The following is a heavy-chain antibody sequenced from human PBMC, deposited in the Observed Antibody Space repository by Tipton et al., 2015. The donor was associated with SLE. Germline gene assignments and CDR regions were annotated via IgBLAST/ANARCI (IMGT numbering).Heavy chain of an antibody. Sequence: SLRLSCAASGFTFSSYGMHWVRQAPGKGLEWVAVISYYGSNKYYADSVRGRFTISRDNSENTLYLQMNSLRPEDTAVYYCASERGIWVGYWGQGTLVTVSS. CDR3: ASERGIWVGY. CDR2: ISYYGSNK. D-gene: IGHD3-16*01. CDR1: GFTFSSYG. V-gene: IGHV3-30*19. J-gene: IGHJ4*02.